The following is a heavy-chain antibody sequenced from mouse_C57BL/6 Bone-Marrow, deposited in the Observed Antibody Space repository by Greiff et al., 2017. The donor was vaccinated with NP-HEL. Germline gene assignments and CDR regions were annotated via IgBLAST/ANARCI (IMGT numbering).Heavy chain of an antibody. CDR3: AKNYYGSSYRDAMDY. CDR1: GFTFSSYG. V-gene: IGHV5-6*01. J-gene: IGHJ4*01. D-gene: IGHD1-1*01. CDR2: ISSGGSYT. Sequence: EVQRVESGGDLVKPGGSLKLSCAASGFTFSSYGMSWVRQTPDKRLEWVATISSGGSYTYYPDSVKGRFTISRDNAKNTLYLHMSSLKSEDTAMYYCAKNYYGSSYRDAMDYWGQGTSVTVSS.